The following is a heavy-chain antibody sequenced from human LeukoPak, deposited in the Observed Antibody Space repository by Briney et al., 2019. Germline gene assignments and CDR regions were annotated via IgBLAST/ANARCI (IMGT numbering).Heavy chain of an antibody. CDR3: ARDQVTYSSGTPVDY. V-gene: IGHV3-11*01. Sequence: PGGSLRLSCAASGFTFSDYYMSWIRQAPGKGLEWVSYISSSGSTIYYADSVKGRFTISRDNAKNSLYLQMNSLRAEDTAVYYCARDQVTYSSGTPVDYWGQGTLVTVPS. D-gene: IGHD3-22*01. CDR2: ISSSGSTI. CDR1: GFTFSDYY. J-gene: IGHJ4*02.